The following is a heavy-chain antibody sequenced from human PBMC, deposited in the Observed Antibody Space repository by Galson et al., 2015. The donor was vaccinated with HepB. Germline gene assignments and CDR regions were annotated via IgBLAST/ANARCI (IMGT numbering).Heavy chain of an antibody. V-gene: IGHV3-30*04. CDR2: MSYDGNNE. D-gene: IGHD6-13*01. Sequence: SLRLSCAASGFTFGDYAMHWVRQAPGKGLEWVAIMSYDGNNEYYADSVKGRFTISRDNSKNTLYLQMNSLRVEDTAVFYCARAFEQQVVTPGVSFDYWGQGTLVTVSS. J-gene: IGHJ4*02. CDR3: ARAFEQQVVTPGVSFDY. CDR1: GFTFGDYA.